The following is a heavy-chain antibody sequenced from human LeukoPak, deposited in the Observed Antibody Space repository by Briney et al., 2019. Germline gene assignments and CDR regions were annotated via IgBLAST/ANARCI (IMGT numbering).Heavy chain of an antibody. V-gene: IGHV3-21*01. CDR2: ISSSSSYI. CDR1: GFTFSSYS. D-gene: IGHD3-10*01. J-gene: IGHJ4*02. Sequence: GGSLRLSCAASGFTFSSYSMNWVRQAPGKGLEWVSSISSSSSYIYYADSVKGRFTISRDNAKNSLYLQMNSLGAEDTAVYYCASELLWFGKVDYWGQGTLVTVSS. CDR3: ASELLWFGKVDY.